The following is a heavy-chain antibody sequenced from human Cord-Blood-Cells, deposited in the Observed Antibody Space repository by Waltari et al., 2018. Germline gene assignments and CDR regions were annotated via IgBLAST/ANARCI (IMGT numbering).Heavy chain of an antibody. D-gene: IGHD4-17*01. V-gene: IGHV3-73*02. J-gene: IGHJ4*02. CDR3: TRPDYGDDY. Sequence: EVQLVESGGGLVQPGGPLKLSCAVSGSTFGGWALHWVRQASGKGLEWVGRIRSKANSYATAYAASVKGRFTISRDDSKNTAYLQMNSLKTEDTAVYYCTRPDYGDDYWGQGTLVTVSS. CDR2: IRSKANSYAT. CDR1: GSTFGGWA.